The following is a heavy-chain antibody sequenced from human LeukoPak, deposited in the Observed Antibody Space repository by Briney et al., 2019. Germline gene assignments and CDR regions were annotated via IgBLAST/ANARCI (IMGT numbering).Heavy chain of an antibody. Sequence: ASLKVSCKASGYTFSNYGMSWVRQAPGQGLEWMGWISGSSDNTNYAQKVQGRVTMTTDTSTSTAYMELRSLRSDDPAVYYCARGGWTITDYDYWGQGTLVTVSS. D-gene: IGHD1-20*01. CDR3: ARGGWTITDYDY. V-gene: IGHV1-18*04. CDR2: ISGSSDNT. J-gene: IGHJ4*02. CDR1: GYTFSNYG.